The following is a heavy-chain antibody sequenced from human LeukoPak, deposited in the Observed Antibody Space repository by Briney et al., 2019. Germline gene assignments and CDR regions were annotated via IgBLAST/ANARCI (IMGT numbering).Heavy chain of an antibody. J-gene: IGHJ6*02. Sequence: GSVKVSCKASGYTFTSYGISWVRQAPGQGLERVAWISAYNSNKNSAEKFQGRVTMTIDTSTSTAYMELRSLKSDDTAVYYCVRHIKPAGPWDGMDVWGQGTTVIVSS. CDR2: ISAYNSNK. D-gene: IGHD1-26*01. CDR3: VRHIKPAGPWDGMDV. V-gene: IGHV1-18*04. CDR1: GYTFTSYG.